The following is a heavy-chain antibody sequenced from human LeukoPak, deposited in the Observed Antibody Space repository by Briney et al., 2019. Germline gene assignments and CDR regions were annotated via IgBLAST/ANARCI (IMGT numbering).Heavy chain of an antibody. Sequence: SETLSLTCAVYGGSFSGYYWSWLRQPPGKGLEWIGEINHSGSTNYNPSLKSRVTISVDTSKNQFSLKLSSVTPAHTAVYYCARGPGRAGVRQQLVRYFYYMDVWGKGTTVTVSS. V-gene: IGHV4-34*01. D-gene: IGHD6-13*01. CDR3: ARGPGRAGVRQQLVRYFYYMDV. J-gene: IGHJ6*03. CDR1: GGSFSGYY. CDR2: INHSGST.